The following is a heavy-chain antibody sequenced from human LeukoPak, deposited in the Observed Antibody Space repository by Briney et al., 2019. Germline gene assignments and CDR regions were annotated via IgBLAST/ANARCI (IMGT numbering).Heavy chain of an antibody. CDR1: GFSFSRYW. J-gene: IGHJ4*02. V-gene: IGHV3-7*03. CDR2: IKQDGSEK. CDR3: AKVRGDLLWFGESYDYFDY. D-gene: IGHD3-10*01. Sequence: GGSLRLSCAASGFSFSRYWMSWVRQAPGKGLEWVANIKQDGSEKYYVDSVKGRFTISRDNAKNSLYLQMNSLRAEDTALYYCAKVRGDLLWFGESYDYFDYWGQGTLVTVSS.